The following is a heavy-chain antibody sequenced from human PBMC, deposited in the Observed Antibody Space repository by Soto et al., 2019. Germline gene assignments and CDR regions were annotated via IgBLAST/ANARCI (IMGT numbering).Heavy chain of an antibody. D-gene: IGHD6-13*01. J-gene: IGHJ5*02. Sequence: PGGSLRLSCAASGFTFSSYGMHWVRQAPGKGLEWVAVISYDGSNKYYADSVKGRFTISRDNSKNTLYLQMNSLRAEDTAVYYCAKDHFLPRIAAAGTPFDPWGQGTLVTV. CDR2: ISYDGSNK. CDR3: AKDHFLPRIAAAGTPFDP. V-gene: IGHV3-30*18. CDR1: GFTFSSYG.